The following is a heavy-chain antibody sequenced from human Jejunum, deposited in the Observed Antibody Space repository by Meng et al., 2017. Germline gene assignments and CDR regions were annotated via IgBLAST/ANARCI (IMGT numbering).Heavy chain of an antibody. V-gene: IGHV3-74*01. CDR3: ARARSWYSYDALDI. J-gene: IGHJ3*02. CDR1: GFTFSSYW. CDR2: INSDGRST. Sequence: GESLKISCAASGFTFSSYWMHWVRQAPGKGLVWVSRINSDGRSTSHADSVKGRFTISRDNAKNTLYLQMNSLRDEDTAVYYCARARSWYSYDALDIWGQGTMVTVSS. D-gene: IGHD6-13*01.